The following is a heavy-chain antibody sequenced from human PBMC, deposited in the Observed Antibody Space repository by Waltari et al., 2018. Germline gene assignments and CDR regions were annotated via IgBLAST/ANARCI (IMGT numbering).Heavy chain of an antibody. Sequence: QLQLVQSGAEVKEPGSSLRVSCKASGGSFISYAIAWVRQAPGQGLEGLGWMGGIINVVGTTTYAHRFQGRFPSTADESTSTVYMELTSLRPEDTAVYYCARDGNKGDPQLGADGFDIWGQGTLVSVSS. CDR1: GGSFISYA. D-gene: IGHD1-1*01. CDR2: IINVVGTT. V-gene: IGHV1-69*01. J-gene: IGHJ3*02. CDR3: ARDGNKGDPQLGADGFDI.